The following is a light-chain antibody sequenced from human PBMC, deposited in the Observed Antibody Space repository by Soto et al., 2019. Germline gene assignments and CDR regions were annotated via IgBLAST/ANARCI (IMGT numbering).Light chain of an antibody. CDR2: GAS. V-gene: IGKV1-5*01. J-gene: IGKJ1*01. CDR1: QRIATW. CDR3: QQYHRYWT. Sequence: IPLSQSHYNLSASVGDRVTVTCRASQRIATWLAWYQHQPGSAPKLLIYGASTLQSGVPSRFSGSGSGAEFTLTIDNLQPEDFATYYCQQYHRYWTFGPGSKV.